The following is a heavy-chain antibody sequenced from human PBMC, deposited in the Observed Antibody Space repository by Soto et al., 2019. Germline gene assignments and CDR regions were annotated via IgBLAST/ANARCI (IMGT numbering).Heavy chain of an antibody. CDR1: GGTLSSYT. CDR3: ARDKCYCSDTSCPDLDY. CDR2: VIPNLGVT. V-gene: IGHV1-69*04. Sequence: SVKVSCKASGGTLSSYTFSWVRQAPGQGFEWMGRVIPNLGVTNYAKKFQGRFTIVVDTSTSTAYMELNSLRYEDTAVYYCARDKCYCSDTSCPDLDYRGSGILVTVFS. D-gene: IGHD2-15*01. J-gene: IGHJ4*02.